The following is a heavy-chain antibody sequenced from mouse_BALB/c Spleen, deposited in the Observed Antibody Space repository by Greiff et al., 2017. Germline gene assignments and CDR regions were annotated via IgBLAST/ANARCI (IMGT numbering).Heavy chain of an antibody. V-gene: IGHV1-69*02. J-gene: IGHJ2*01. CDR3: TRGEGSGYLPFDY. CDR1: GYTFTSYW. Sequence: QVQLQQPGAELVRPGASVKLSCKASGYTFTSYWINWVKQRPGQGLEWIGNIYPSDSYTNYNQKFKDKATLTVDKSSSTAYMQLSSPTSEDSAVYYCTRGEGSGYLPFDYWGQGTTLTVSS. D-gene: IGHD3-1*01. CDR2: IYPSDSYT.